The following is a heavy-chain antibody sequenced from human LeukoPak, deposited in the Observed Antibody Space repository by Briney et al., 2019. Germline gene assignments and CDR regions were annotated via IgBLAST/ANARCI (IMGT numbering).Heavy chain of an antibody. CDR3: ARELRGSCFDY. D-gene: IGHD3-16*01. J-gene: IGHJ4*02. V-gene: IGHV3-23*01. CDR2: INTNGGST. Sequence: GESLRLSCAASGFTFSSYGMTWVRQAPGKGLEWVSAINTNGGSTWYADSVKGRFTISRDNSKKTLYLQMSSLGAEDTAVYYCARELRGSCFDYWGQGTLVTVSA. CDR1: GFTFSSYG.